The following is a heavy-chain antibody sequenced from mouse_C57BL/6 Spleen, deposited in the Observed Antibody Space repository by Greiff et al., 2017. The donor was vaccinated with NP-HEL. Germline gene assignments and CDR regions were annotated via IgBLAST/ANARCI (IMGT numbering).Heavy chain of an antibody. Sequence: QVQLQQPGAELVKPGASVKLSCKASGYTFTSYWMHWVKQRPGQGLEWIGMIHPNSGSTNYNEKFKSKATLTVDKSSSTAYMQLSSLTSEDYAVYYCARQHYGSSYEYFDVWGTGTTVTVSS. CDR3: ARQHYGSSYEYFDV. D-gene: IGHD1-1*01. V-gene: IGHV1-64*01. J-gene: IGHJ1*03. CDR2: IHPNSGST. CDR1: GYTFTSYW.